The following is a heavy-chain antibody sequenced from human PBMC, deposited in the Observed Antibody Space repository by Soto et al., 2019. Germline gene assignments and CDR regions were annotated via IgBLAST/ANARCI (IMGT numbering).Heavy chain of an antibody. CDR2: IFYRGNT. Sequence: SETLSLTCTVSGGSIIGHYWSWVRQPPGKGLEWIGYIFYRGNTLYNPSLQSRVAISVDTSNNQFSLRLSSVTAADTAVYYCTRHAIIPKLQYGMDVWGQGASVTVSS. CDR3: TRHAIIPKLQYGMDV. CDR1: GGSIIGHY. D-gene: IGHD1-1*01. J-gene: IGHJ6*02. V-gene: IGHV4-59*11.